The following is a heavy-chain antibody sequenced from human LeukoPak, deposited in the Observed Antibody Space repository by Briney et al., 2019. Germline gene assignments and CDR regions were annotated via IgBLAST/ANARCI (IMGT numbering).Heavy chain of an antibody. J-gene: IGHJ4*02. CDR1: GFTFSSYA. Sequence: GGSLRLPCAASGFTFSSYAMSWVRQAPGKGLEWVSAISGSGGSTYYADSVKGRFTISRDNSKNTLYLQMNSLRAEDTAVYYCAKDHYYDSSGYPNHYWGQGTLVTVSS. CDR2: ISGSGGST. D-gene: IGHD3-22*01. CDR3: AKDHYYDSSGYPNHY. V-gene: IGHV3-23*01.